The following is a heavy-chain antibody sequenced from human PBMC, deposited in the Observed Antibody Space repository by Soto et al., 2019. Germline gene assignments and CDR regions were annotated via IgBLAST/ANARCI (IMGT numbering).Heavy chain of an antibody. CDR2: IDPSDSYT. CDR1: GYSFTSYW. J-gene: IGHJ6*02. Sequence: GESLKISCKGSGYSFTSYWISWVRQMPGKGLEWMGRIDPSDSYTNYSPSFQGHVTISADKSISTAYLQWGSLKASDTAMYYCARHREPAGSYYYYGMDVWGQGTTVTVSS. CDR3: ARHREPAGSYYYYGMDV. V-gene: IGHV5-10-1*01. D-gene: IGHD1-26*01.